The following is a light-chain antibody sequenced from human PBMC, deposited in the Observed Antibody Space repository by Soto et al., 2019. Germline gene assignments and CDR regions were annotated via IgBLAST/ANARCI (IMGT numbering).Light chain of an antibody. Sequence: FQMTQSPSTLSASVGDRVTITCRASQNINNWVAWYQQKPGKAPKFLIYDASTLQRGVSSRFSGSGFGTEFSLTINSLQPDDSGSYYCQPTRTFGQGTKVEVK. J-gene: IGKJ1*01. CDR2: DAS. CDR3: QPTRT. CDR1: QNINNW. V-gene: IGKV1-5*01.